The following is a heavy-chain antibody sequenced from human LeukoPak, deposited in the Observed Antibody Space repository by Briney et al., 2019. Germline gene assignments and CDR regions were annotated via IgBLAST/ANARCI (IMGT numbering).Heavy chain of an antibody. CDR1: GYTFTGYY. CDR3: ARDYYGSGIPYYFDY. J-gene: IGHJ4*02. D-gene: IGHD3-10*01. CDR2: INPNSGGT. Sequence: ASVKVSCKVSGYTFTGYYMHWVRQAPGQGLEWMGWINPNSGGTNYAQKLQGRVTMTTDTSTSTAYMELRSLRSDDTAVYYCARDYYGSGIPYYFDYWGQGTLVTVSS. V-gene: IGHV1-2*02.